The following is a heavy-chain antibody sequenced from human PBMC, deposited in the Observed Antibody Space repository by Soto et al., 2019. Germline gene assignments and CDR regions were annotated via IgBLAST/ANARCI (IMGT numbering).Heavy chain of an antibody. V-gene: IGHV3-23*01. CDR2: ISGSGGST. Sequence: PGGSLRLPCAASEFTFSGYAMSWVRQAPGKGLEWVSAISGSGGSTYYADSVKGRFTISRDNSKNTLYLQMNSLRAEDTAVYYCAKATGYDILTGYSHFDYWGQGTLVTAPQ. CDR3: AKATGYDILTGYSHFDY. J-gene: IGHJ4*02. D-gene: IGHD3-9*01. CDR1: EFTFSGYA.